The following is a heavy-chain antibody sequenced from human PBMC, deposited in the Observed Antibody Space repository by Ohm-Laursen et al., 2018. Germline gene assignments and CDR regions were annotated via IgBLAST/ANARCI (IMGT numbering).Heavy chain of an antibody. CDR3: ARDVVVVAATYLSY. D-gene: IGHD2-15*01. V-gene: IGHV3-23*01. Sequence: GSLRLSCAASGFTFSSYAMSWVRQAPGKGLEWVSAISGSGGSTYYADSVKGRFTISRDNSKNTLYLQMNSLRAEDTAVYYCARDVVVVAATYLSYWGQGTLVIVSS. J-gene: IGHJ4*02. CDR2: ISGSGGST. CDR1: GFTFSSYA.